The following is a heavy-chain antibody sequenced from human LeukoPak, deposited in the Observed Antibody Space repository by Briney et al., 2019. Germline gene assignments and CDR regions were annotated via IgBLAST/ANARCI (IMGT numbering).Heavy chain of an antibody. CDR1: GYTFTSYG. V-gene: IGHV1-18*01. Sequence: ASVKVSCKASGYTFTSYGIRWVRQAPGQGLEWMGWISAYNGNTNYAQKLQGRVTMTTDTSTSTAYMELRSLRSDDTAVYYCARDQPPYGDYDYWGQGTLVTVSS. D-gene: IGHD4-17*01. CDR3: ARDQPPYGDYDY. J-gene: IGHJ4*02. CDR2: ISAYNGNT.